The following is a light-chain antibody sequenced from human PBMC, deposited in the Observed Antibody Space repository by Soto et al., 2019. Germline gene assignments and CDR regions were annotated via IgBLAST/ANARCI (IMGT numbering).Light chain of an antibody. Sequence: EIVLTQSPDTLSLSPGERATLSCRASQSVRSSLAWYQQKPGPAPRLLIYDASNRATGIPARFSGSGSGTDFTLTINSLEPEDFAVYYCQQRSNWPPEVTFGPGTKVDIK. J-gene: IGKJ3*01. CDR2: DAS. V-gene: IGKV3-11*01. CDR3: QQRSNWPPEVT. CDR1: QSVRSS.